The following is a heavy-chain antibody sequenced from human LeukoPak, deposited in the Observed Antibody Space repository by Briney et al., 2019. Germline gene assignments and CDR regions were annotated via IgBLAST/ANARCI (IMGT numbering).Heavy chain of an antibody. CDR1: GFTFSSYG. D-gene: IGHD3-22*01. J-gene: IGHJ4*02. CDR3: ARLGPVVYYYDSSGLDY. V-gene: IGHV3-21*01. Sequence: GRSLRLSCAASGFTFSSYGMHWVRQAPGKGLEWVSSISSSSSYIYYADSVKGRFTISRDNAKNSLYLQMNSLRAEDTAVYYCARLGPVVYYYDSSGLDYWGQGTLVTVSS. CDR2: ISSSSSYI.